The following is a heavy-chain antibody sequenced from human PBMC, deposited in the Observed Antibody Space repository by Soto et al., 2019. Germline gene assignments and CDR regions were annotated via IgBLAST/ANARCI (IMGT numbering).Heavy chain of an antibody. D-gene: IGHD6-13*01. CDR3: ARHSDKYVSSWYGLGS. Sequence: QLQLQESGPGLVKPSESLSLTCTVSGDSFTIDPYYWAWIRQPPGKGLEWLGIISHTGTTFHNPSLKSRLTMPVDTSKNQFSLNLSSVTAADTALYFCARHSDKYVSSWYGLGSWGQGTLVTVSS. CDR1: GDSFTIDPYY. CDR2: ISHTGTT. J-gene: IGHJ4*02. V-gene: IGHV4-39*01.